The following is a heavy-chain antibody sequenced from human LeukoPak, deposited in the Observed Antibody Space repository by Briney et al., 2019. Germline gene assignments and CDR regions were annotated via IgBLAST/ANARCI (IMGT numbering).Heavy chain of an antibody. CDR1: GDTFSSYT. V-gene: IGHV1-69*04. CDR3: ARENGDYPYYYYYYYMDV. Sequence: SVKVSCKASGDTFSSYTICWVRQAPGQGLEWMGRIIPILGITNYAQKFQGRVTITADKSTTTAYMELSSLRSEDTAVYYCARENGDYPYYYYYYYMDVWGKGTTVTVSS. J-gene: IGHJ6*03. D-gene: IGHD4-17*01. CDR2: IIPILGIT.